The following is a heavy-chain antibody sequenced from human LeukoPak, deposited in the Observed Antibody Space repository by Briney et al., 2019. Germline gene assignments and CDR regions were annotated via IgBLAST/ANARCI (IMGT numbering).Heavy chain of an antibody. Sequence: GGSPRLSCAASGFTFSSYWMHWVRQAPGKGLVWVSRIRSDGSTTYADSVKGRFTISRDNAKNTLYLQMNSLRAEDTAVYYCARAGDYGSGSCAFDMWGQGTMVTVSS. CDR1: GFTFSSYW. V-gene: IGHV3-74*01. D-gene: IGHD3-10*01. CDR2: IRSDGST. CDR3: ARAGDYGSGSCAFDM. J-gene: IGHJ3*02.